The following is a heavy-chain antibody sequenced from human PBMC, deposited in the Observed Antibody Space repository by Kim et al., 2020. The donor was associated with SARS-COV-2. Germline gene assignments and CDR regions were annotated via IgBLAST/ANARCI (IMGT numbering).Heavy chain of an antibody. CDR3: ARGDGRGYDY. Sequence: SETLSLTCAVSGGSISSGDYYWSWIRQTPGKDLEWIGYIHYNGNTLYNPSPNSRVAISRETSKNQFSLHLTSVTAADTAVYYCARGDGRGYDYWGQGTLVTVSS. CDR1: GGSISSGDYY. V-gene: IGHV4-30-4*02. CDR2: IHYNGNT. J-gene: IGHJ4*02. D-gene: IGHD2-21*02.